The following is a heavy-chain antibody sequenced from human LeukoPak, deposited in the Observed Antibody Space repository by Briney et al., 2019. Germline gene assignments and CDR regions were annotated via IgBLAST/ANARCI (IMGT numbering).Heavy chain of an antibody. CDR1: GGSFSGYY. V-gene: IGHV4-34*01. CDR2: INHSGST. Sequence: PSETLSLTCAVYGGSFSGYYWSWIRQPPGKGLEWIGGINHSGSTNYNPSLKSRVTISVDTSKNQFSLKLSSVTAADTAVYYCARWVGGWFDPWGQGTLVTVSS. CDR3: ARWVGGWFDP. J-gene: IGHJ5*02. D-gene: IGHD4-23*01.